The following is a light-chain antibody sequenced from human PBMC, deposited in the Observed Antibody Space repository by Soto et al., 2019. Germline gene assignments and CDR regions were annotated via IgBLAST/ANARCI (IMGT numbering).Light chain of an antibody. Sequence: VVLTQYPATLSVSQGETVTFSCRASHNIGNNLAWDQHKPGQAPRLLISYASSGSTGIPGRFSGSGSGTEFALTISSLQSEDSAVYYCQHFYNWPVTFGGGTKVEL. CDR2: YAS. V-gene: IGKV3-15*01. CDR1: HNIGNN. J-gene: IGKJ4*01. CDR3: QHFYNWPVT.